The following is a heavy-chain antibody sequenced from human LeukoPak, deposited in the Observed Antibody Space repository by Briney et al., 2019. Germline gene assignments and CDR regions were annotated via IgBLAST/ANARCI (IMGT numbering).Heavy chain of an antibody. D-gene: IGHD2-21*02. CDR2: INHSGST. CDR1: GGSFSGYY. V-gene: IGHV4-34*01. Sequence: SETLSLTCAAYGGSFSGYYWSWIRQPPGKGLEWIGEINHSGSTNYNPSLKSRVTISVDTSKNQFSLKLSSVTAADTAVYYCAAVTAYRKNPDYWGQGTLVTVSS. CDR3: AAVTAYRKNPDY. J-gene: IGHJ4*02.